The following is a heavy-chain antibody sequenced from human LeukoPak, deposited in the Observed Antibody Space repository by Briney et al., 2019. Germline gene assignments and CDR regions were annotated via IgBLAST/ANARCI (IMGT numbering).Heavy chain of an antibody. Sequence: TGESLKISCKASGYTFTGDWIGWVRQMPGKGPEWMGIIYPGDSDTKYNAPFQGQVTISADKSISTAYLQWGSLKASDTATYYCARPALYCSSTVCPPYMDVWGKGTTVTVSS. J-gene: IGHJ6*03. CDR1: GYTFTGDW. CDR2: IYPGDSDT. CDR3: ARPALYCSSTVCPPYMDV. D-gene: IGHD2-2*01. V-gene: IGHV5-51*01.